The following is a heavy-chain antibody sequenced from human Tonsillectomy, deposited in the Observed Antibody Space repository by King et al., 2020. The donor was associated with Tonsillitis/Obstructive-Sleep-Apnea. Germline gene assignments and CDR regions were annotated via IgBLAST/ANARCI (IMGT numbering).Heavy chain of an antibody. D-gene: IGHD3-10*01. J-gene: IGHJ3*01. CDR2: IYPDDSDT. CDR3: ARPYYFNSLAAFDV. CDR1: GYSFTDYW. V-gene: IGHV5-51*03. Sequence: QLVQSGAEVKKPGDSLKISCEGSGYSFTDYWIAWVRQMPGKGLEWMGFIYPDDSDTRYSPSFQGQVTMSADKSINTAYLQWTSLQASDTAMYYCARPYYFNSLAAFDVWGQGTMVTVSS.